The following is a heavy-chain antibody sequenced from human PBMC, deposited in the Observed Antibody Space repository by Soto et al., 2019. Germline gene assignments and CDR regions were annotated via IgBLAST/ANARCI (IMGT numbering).Heavy chain of an antibody. J-gene: IGHJ4*02. CDR3: ASNYGSGSYWYYFDY. Sequence: PGESLKISCKGSGYSFTSYWIGWVRQMPGKGLEWMGIIYPGDSDTRYSPSFQGQVTISADKSISTAYLQWSSLKASDTAMYYCASNYGSGSYWYYFDYWGQGTLVTVSS. V-gene: IGHV5-51*01. D-gene: IGHD3-10*01. CDR1: GYSFTSYW. CDR2: IYPGDSDT.